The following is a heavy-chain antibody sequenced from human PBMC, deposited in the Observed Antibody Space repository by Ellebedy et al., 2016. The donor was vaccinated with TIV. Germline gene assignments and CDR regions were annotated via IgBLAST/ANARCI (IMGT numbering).Heavy chain of an antibody. V-gene: IGHV3-30*03. Sequence: GESLKISCAVSGFTFRSYGIHWVRQAPGKGLEWVAVISDDGSEKYYADSVKGRFTISRDNSKNTLYLQMNSLRAEDTAVYYCARIYRSYYFDYWGQGTLVTVSS. J-gene: IGHJ4*02. CDR1: GFTFRSYG. CDR3: ARIYRSYYFDY. CDR2: ISDDGSEK. D-gene: IGHD4-11*01.